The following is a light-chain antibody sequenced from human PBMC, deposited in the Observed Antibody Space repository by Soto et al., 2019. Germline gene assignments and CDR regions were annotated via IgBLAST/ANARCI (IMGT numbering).Light chain of an antibody. CDR3: QKSYSNPIT. Sequence: ELVLTQSPVTISLSPVARAKLSCRSSQSFSNNYLAWYQQKPGQAPRLLIYGASSRATGIPDRFSGSGSGTDFTLTISSLQPEDFATYYCQKSYSNPITCGQGQRREIK. CDR2: GAS. V-gene: IGKV3-20*01. CDR1: QSFSNNY. J-gene: IGKJ5*01.